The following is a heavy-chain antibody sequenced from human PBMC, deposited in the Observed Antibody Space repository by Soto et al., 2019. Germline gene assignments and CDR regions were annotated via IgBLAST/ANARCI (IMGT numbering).Heavy chain of an antibody. D-gene: IGHD6-19*01. CDR2: ISGSGRST. CDR3: AKFIYRTWLGFFDY. V-gene: IGHV3-23*01. CDR1: GFTFSSYA. Sequence: EVQLLESGGGLVQPGGSLRLSCAASGFTFSSYAMSWVRQAPGKGLEWVSAISGSGRSTYYPDSVKGRFTISRDNSKNTLYLQMNSLRAEDTAVYYCAKFIYRTWLGFFDYLGQGTLVTVSS. J-gene: IGHJ4*02.